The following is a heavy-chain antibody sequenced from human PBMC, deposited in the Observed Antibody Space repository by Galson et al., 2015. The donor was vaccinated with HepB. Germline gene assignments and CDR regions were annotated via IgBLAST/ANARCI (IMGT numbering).Heavy chain of an antibody. J-gene: IGHJ4*02. CDR3: ARDPMVWFGTHGDY. V-gene: IGHV3-21*01. CDR2: IRSSSSYI. D-gene: IGHD3-10*01. CDR1: GFTFSSYT. Sequence: SLRLSCAASGFTFSSYTMNRVRQAPGKGLEWVSSIRSSSSYIYYADSVKGRFTISRDNAKNSLYLQSNSLRAEDTAVYYCARDPMVWFGTHGDYWGQGTLVYVSS.